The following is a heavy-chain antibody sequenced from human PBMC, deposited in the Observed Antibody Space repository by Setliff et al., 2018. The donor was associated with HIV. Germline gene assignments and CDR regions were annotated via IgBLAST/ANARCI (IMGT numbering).Heavy chain of an antibody. Sequence: SETLSLTCAVHGGSFSGSYWSWIRQPPGKGLEWIGYIYKSGTTNYNPSLKSRIKMSIDTPKNQFSLKLSSVTAADTAVYYCARGIAAAGGYFDYWGPETLVTVSS. CDR1: GGSFSGSY. D-gene: IGHD6-13*01. V-gene: IGHV4-34*01. CDR2: IYKSGTT. J-gene: IGHJ4*02. CDR3: ARGIAAAGGYFDY.